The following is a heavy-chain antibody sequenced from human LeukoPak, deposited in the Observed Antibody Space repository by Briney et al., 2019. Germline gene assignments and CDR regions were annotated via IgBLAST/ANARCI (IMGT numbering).Heavy chain of an antibody. J-gene: IGHJ4*02. V-gene: IGHV1-46*01. CDR3: ARNYYDTAGHFGY. Sequence: ASVKISCKASGYTFSSYCFHWVRQAPGQGLEWMGLINPSGGATSFAQKFRGRVTMTRDMSTGTVLMELSSLRSDDTAVYFCARNYYDTAGHFGYWGQGTLVTVSS. D-gene: IGHD3-22*01. CDR1: GYTFSSYC. CDR2: INPSGGAT.